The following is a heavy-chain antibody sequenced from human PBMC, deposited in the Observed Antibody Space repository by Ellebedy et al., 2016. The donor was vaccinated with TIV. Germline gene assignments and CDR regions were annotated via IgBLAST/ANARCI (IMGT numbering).Heavy chain of an antibody. CDR1: GGSISSGGYY. CDR2: IYYSGST. D-gene: IGHD6-19*01. V-gene: IGHV4-31*03. CDR3: ARIGIAVAIFDY. Sequence: LRLSXTVSGGSISSGGYYWSWIRQHPGKGLEWIGYIYYSGSTYYNPSLKSRVTISVDTSKNQFSLKLSSVTAADTAVYYCARIGIAVAIFDYWGQGTLVTVSS. J-gene: IGHJ4*02.